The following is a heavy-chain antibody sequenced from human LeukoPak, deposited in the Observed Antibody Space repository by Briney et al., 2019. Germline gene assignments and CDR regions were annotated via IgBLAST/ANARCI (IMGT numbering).Heavy chain of an antibody. CDR1: GFTFSSYG. CDR3: ARVTSSGYYGAFDI. V-gene: IGHV3-33*01. J-gene: IGHJ3*02. D-gene: IGHD3-22*01. Sequence: PGGSLRLSCAASGFTFSSYGMHWVRQAPGKGLEWVAVIWYDGSNKYYADSVKGRFTISRDNSKNALYLQMNSLRAEDTAVYYCARVTSSGYYGAFDIWGQGTMVTVSS. CDR2: IWYDGSNK.